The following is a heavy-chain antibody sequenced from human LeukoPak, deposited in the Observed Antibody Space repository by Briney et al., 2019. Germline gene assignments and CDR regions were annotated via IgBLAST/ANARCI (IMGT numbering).Heavy chain of an antibody. CDR1: GYTFTSYG. CDR3: ARVSYGGNSAIGL. CDR2: MNPNSGNT. D-gene: IGHD4-23*01. Sequence: ASVKVSCKASGYTFTSYGISWARQATGQGLEWMGWMNPNSGNTGYAQKFQGRVTITRNTSISTAYMELSSLRSEDTAVYYCARVSYGGNSAIGLWGQGTLVTVSS. V-gene: IGHV1-8*03. J-gene: IGHJ4*02.